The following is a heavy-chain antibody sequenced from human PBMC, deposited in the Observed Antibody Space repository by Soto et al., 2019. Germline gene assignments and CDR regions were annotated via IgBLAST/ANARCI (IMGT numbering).Heavy chain of an antibody. V-gene: IGHV3-30*18. J-gene: IGHJ2*01. CDR1: GFTFSSYG. CDR3: GKDGAGSCCFDR. D-gene: IGHD6-13*01. CDR2: ISDDGTQK. Sequence: QVQLVESGGGVVQPGRSLRLSCAASGFTFSSYGMHWVRQAPGKGLEWVAFISDDGTQKYYADSVKGRFTISRDDSKNPLYMKRNTRTLDDRVVFCGGKDGAGSCCFDRGGRGAL.